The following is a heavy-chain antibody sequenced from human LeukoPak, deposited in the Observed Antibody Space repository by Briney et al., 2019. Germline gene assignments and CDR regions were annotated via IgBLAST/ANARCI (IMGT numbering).Heavy chain of an antibody. J-gene: IGHJ3*02. CDR1: GGSFSGYY. Sequence: SETLSLTCAVYGGSFSGYYWSWIRQPPGKGLEWIGEINHSGSANYNPSLKSRVTISVDTSKNQFSLKLSSVTAADTAVYYCARGPPDCSSTSCYAFDAFDIWGQGTMVTVSS. D-gene: IGHD2-2*01. V-gene: IGHV4-34*01. CDR3: ARGPPDCSSTSCYAFDAFDI. CDR2: INHSGSA.